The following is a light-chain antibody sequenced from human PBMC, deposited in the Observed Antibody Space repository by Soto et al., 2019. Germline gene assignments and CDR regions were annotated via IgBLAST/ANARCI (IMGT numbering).Light chain of an antibody. CDR3: SSYAGSNWV. CDR2: EVT. CDR1: SIDVGGYNY. Sequence: QSVLTQPPSASGSPGQSVTISCTGTSIDVGGYNYVTWYQQHPGKAPKLMIYEVTKRPSGVPDRFSGSRSGNTASLTVSGLQAEDEADYYCSSYAGSNWVFGGGTKVTVL. V-gene: IGLV2-8*01. J-gene: IGLJ3*02.